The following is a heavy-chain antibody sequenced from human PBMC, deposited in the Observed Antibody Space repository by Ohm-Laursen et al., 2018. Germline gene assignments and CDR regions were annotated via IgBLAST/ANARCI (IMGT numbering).Heavy chain of an antibody. CDR2: IHYSGTT. Sequence: TLSLTCPVSGESINTYFWSWIRQPPGKGLEYISWIHYSGTTNYNPSLRSRVTISVDTSKNQISLKVRSVTAADTAVYYCAGNRLGSSFDNWGQGTVVTVPP. CDR1: GESINTYF. V-gene: IGHV4-59*08. J-gene: IGHJ4*02. CDR3: AGNRLGSSFDN. D-gene: IGHD1-26*01.